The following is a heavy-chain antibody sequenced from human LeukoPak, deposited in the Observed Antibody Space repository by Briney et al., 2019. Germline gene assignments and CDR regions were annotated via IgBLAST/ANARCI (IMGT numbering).Heavy chain of an antibody. CDR3: ARVSESGNSDY. CDR1: GCSFTGYG. V-gene: IGHV3-33*01. D-gene: IGHD4-23*01. CDR2: IWYDGTNK. Sequence: PGRSLRLSCAASGCSFTGYGLHWVRQAPGKGLEWVSVIWYDGTNKYYADSVKGRFTISRDTSNNMLYLQMNSLRAEDTAVYYCARVSESGNSDYWGQGTLVTVSS. J-gene: IGHJ4*02.